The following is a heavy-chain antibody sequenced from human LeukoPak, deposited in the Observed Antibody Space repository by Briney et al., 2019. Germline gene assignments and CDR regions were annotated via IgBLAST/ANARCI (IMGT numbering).Heavy chain of an antibody. CDR3: AREAPYYYDSSGYYKLGDVFDI. CDR1: GYTFTSYD. J-gene: IGHJ3*02. CDR2: MNPDSGNT. Sequence: ASVKVSCKASGYTFTSYDINWVRQATGQGLEWMGWMNPDSGNTGYAQKFQGRVTMTRNTSISTAYMELSSLRSEDTAVYYCAREAPYYYDSSGYYKLGDVFDIWGQGTMVTVSS. D-gene: IGHD3-22*01. V-gene: IGHV1-8*01.